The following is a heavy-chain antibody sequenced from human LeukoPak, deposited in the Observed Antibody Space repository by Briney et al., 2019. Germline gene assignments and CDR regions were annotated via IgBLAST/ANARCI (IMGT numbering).Heavy chain of an antibody. Sequence: SETLSLTCTVSGGSISSGGYYWSWIRQPPGKGLEWIGYIYHSGSTYYNPSLKSRVTISVDRSKNQFSLKPSSVTAADTAVYYCASAYYYDSSGYGSWGQGTLVTVSS. J-gene: IGHJ5*02. CDR3: ASAYYYDSSGYGS. CDR1: GGSISSGGYY. CDR2: IYHSGST. V-gene: IGHV4-30-2*01. D-gene: IGHD3-22*01.